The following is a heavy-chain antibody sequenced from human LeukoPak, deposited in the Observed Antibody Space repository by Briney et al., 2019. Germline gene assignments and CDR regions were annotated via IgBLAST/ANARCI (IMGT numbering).Heavy chain of an antibody. J-gene: IGHJ4*02. CDR2: IYHSGST. CDR3: ARDVSLGYFDY. Sequence: SETLSLTCTVSGGSISSGGYYWSWIRQPPGKGLEWIWYIYHSGSTYYNPSLKSRVTISVDRSKNQFSLKLSSVTAADTAVYYCARDVSLGYFDYWGQGTLVTVSS. CDR1: GGSISSGGYY. V-gene: IGHV4-30-2*01.